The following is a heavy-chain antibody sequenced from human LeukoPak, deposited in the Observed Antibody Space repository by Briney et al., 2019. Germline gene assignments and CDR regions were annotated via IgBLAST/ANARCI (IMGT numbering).Heavy chain of an antibody. D-gene: IGHD6-13*01. CDR1: GYTFTGYY. V-gene: IGHV1-2*02. CDR3: ARVGSPTKSSSWVFYFDY. CDR2: INPNSGGT. Sequence: SVKVSCKASGYTFTGYYMHWVRQAPGQGLEWMGWINPNSGGTNYAQKFQGRVTMTRDTSISTAYMELSRLRSDDTAVYYCARVGSPTKSSSWVFYFDYWGQGTLVTVSS. J-gene: IGHJ4*02.